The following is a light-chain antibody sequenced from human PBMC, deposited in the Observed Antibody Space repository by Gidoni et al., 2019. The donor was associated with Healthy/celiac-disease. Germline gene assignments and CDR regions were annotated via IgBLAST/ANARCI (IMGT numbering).Light chain of an antibody. CDR2: DAS. CDR1: QSVSSY. V-gene: IGKV3-11*01. CDR3: QQRSNWPLGT. Sequence: EIVLTQSPATLSLSPGERATLSCRASQSVSSYLAWYQQTPGQAPRLLIYDASNRATGIPARFSGSGSGTDFTLTISSLEPEDFAVYYCQQRSNWPLGTFGQXTKLEIK. J-gene: IGKJ2*01.